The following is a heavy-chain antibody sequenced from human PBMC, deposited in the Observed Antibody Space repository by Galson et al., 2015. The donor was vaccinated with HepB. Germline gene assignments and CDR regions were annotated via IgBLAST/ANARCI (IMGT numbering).Heavy chain of an antibody. CDR2: INAGNGNT. Sequence: SVKVSCKASGYTFTSYAMHWVRQAPGQRLEWMGWINAGNGNTKYSQKFQGRVTITRDTSASTAYMELSSLRSEDTAVYYCARDLVSWFGELLGYWGQGTLVTVSS. V-gene: IGHV1-3*01. D-gene: IGHD3-10*01. CDR1: GYTFTSYA. CDR3: ARDLVSWFGELLGY. J-gene: IGHJ4*02.